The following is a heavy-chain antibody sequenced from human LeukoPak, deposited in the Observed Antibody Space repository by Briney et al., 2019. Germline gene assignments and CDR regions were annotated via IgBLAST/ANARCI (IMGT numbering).Heavy chain of an antibody. D-gene: IGHD2-15*01. J-gene: IGHJ5*02. CDR3: ARQEYCSGGSCYTWFDP. CDR1: GYSIKNYG. CDR2: IYPADSDI. Sequence: GESLKISCKGSGYSIKNYGIGWVRQMPEKGLEWMGIIYPADSDIRYSPSFQGQVTISADKSISTAYLQWSSLKASDTAMYYCARQEYCSGGSCYTWFDPWGQGTLVTVSS. V-gene: IGHV5-51*01.